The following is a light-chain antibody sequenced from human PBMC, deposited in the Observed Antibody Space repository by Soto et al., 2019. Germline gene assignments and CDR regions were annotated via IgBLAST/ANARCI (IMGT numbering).Light chain of an antibody. CDR3: CSHAGSYTLV. CDR2: DVN. J-gene: IGLJ2*01. V-gene: IGLV2-11*01. CDR1: SSDVGGYHY. Sequence: QSALTQPRSVSGSPGQSVTLSCTGTSSDVGGYHYVSWYQQHPGKAPKIISYDVNKRPSGVPDRFSGCKSGNTASLTISRLQTEDEADYYCCSHAGSYTLVFGGGTKLTVL.